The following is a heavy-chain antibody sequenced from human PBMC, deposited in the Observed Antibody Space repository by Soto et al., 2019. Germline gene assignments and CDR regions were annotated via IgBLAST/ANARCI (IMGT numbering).Heavy chain of an antibody. CDR2: TYYRSKWYN. V-gene: IGHV6-1*01. CDR1: GDSVSSNSAA. D-gene: IGHD6-19*01. Sequence: QTLSLTCAIPGDSVSSNSAASSWIRQSPSRGLEWLGRTYYRSKWYNGYAVSVKSRITINTDTSKNQFSLQLKSVTPQDTAVYYCVGQSAAGALDFWGQGTPVTVSS. J-gene: IGHJ4*01. CDR3: VGQSAAGALDF.